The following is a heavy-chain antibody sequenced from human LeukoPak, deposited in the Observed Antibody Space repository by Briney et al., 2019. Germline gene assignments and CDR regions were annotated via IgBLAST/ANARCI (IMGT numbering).Heavy chain of an antibody. Sequence: SGGSLRLSCAAFGFTFRTYAMHWVRQAPGKGLEYVSAISSNGGSTYYANSVKGRFTISRDNSQNTLYLQMGSLRGEDMAVYYCARSSQWSGIYSYYYYYLDVWGKGTTVTVSS. CDR3: ARSSQWSGIYSYYYYYLDV. J-gene: IGHJ6*03. CDR1: GFTFRTYA. D-gene: IGHD3-3*01. V-gene: IGHV3-64*01. CDR2: ISSNGGST.